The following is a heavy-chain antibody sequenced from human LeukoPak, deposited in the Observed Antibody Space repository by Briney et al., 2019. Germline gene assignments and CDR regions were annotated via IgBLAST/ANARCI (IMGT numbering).Heavy chain of an antibody. CDR3: AGRDSARNPWAY. D-gene: IGHD4-11*01. Sequence: PGGSLRLSCAASGFTFTNFWMNWIRRAPGTGREWVANIRPDGSEQFYVDSVKGRFTISRDNAKNSVYLQMNSLRADDTAVYYCAGRDSARNPWAYWGQGTLVTVST. CDR1: GFTFTNFW. V-gene: IGHV3-7*01. J-gene: IGHJ4*02. CDR2: IRPDGSEQ.